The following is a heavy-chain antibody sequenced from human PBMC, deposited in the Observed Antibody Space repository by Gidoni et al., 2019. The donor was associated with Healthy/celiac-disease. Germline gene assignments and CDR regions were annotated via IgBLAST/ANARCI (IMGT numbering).Heavy chain of an antibody. J-gene: IGHJ4*02. CDR2: IYWDDDK. CDR3: AHSEAPYNWNYAIEFDY. V-gene: IGHV2-5*02. D-gene: IGHD1-7*01. Sequence: QITLKESGPTLVKPTHTLTLTCTFPGFPLSTSGVGVGWIRQPPGKALAWLALIYWDDDKRYSPSLKSRLTITKDTTKNQVVLTMTNMDPVDTATYYCAHSEAPYNWNYAIEFDYWGQGTLVTVSA. CDR1: GFPLSTSGVG.